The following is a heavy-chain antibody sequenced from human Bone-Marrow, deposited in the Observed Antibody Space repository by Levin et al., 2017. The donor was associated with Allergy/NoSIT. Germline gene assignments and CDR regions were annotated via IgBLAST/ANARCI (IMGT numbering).Heavy chain of an antibody. CDR2: IYSTGNT. CDR1: AFTVSPNY. J-gene: IGHJ4*02. CDR3: ARARPPDSSGRYRAPEYYFDY. Sequence: GGSLRLSCAASAFTVSPNYMSWVRQAPGKGLEWVAVIYSTGNTNYADSVKGRFTISRDNSKNTLFLQMNSLRAEDTAVYYCARARPPDSSGRYRAPEYYFDYWGQGTLVTVSS. V-gene: IGHV3-53*01. D-gene: IGHD3-22*01.